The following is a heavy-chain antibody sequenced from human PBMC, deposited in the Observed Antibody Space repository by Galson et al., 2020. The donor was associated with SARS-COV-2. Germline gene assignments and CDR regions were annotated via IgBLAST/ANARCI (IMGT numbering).Heavy chain of an antibody. CDR2: IFYTGST. CDR3: ARGLFCSDGSCYSGDAFDI. J-gene: IGHJ3*02. Sequence: ASETLSLTCTVSGGSISSYYWSWIRQSPGGGLEWIGYIFYTGSTNYNPSLKSRVTISVDTSKNQFSMNLRSVTAADTVVYYCARGLFCSDGSCYSGDAFDIWGRGTLVTVSS. CDR1: GGSISSYY. V-gene: IGHV4-59*01. D-gene: IGHD2-15*01.